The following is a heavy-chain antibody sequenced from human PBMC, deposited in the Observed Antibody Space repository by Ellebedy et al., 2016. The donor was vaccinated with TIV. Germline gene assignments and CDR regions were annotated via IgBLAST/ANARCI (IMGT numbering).Heavy chain of an antibody. V-gene: IGHV1-46*01. J-gene: IGHJ5*02. Sequence: AASVKVSCKTSGYTFTSYYLHWVRQAPGQGPEWMGIIDPSGGRTTNAQKFQGRVTMTRDKSTSTVYMELSSLRSEDTAVYCCARDSTSGASASFRFDPWGQGTLVIVSS. D-gene: IGHD6-19*01. CDR2: IDPSGGRT. CDR3: ARDSTSGASASFRFDP. CDR1: GYTFTSYY.